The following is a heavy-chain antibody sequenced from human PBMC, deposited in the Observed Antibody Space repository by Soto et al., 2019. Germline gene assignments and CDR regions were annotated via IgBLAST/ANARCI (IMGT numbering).Heavy chain of an antibody. J-gene: IGHJ4*02. CDR1: GYTFSAYY. CDR3: ARGGTCAYDNSGYYAY. CDR2: INPKSGGT. Sequence: ASVKVSCKTSGYTFSAYYMHWVRQAPGQGLEWMGWINPKSGGTLYAQKFQGRVTMTRDTSISTAYMELSRLRSDDTAVYYCARGGTCAYDNSGYYAYSGQGSLVTVSA. D-gene: IGHD3-22*01. V-gene: IGHV1-2*02.